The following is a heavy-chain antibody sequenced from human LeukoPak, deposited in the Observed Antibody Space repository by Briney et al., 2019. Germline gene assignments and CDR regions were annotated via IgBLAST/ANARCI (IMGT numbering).Heavy chain of an antibody. V-gene: IGHV3-23*01. CDR2: ISGSGGST. CDR3: AREGEAAGDY. J-gene: IGHJ4*02. D-gene: IGHD1-26*01. Sequence: GGSLRLSCAASGFTFSSYAMSWVRQAPGKGLEWVSAISGSGGSTYYADSVKGRFTISRDNAKNSLYLQMNSLRAEDTAVYYCAREGEAAGDYWGQGTLVTVSS. CDR1: GFTFSSYA.